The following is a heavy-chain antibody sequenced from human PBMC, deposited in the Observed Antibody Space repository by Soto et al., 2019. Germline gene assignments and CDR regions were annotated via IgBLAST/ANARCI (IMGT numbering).Heavy chain of an antibody. V-gene: IGHV1-18*01. CDR2: ISAYNGNT. CDR1: GYTFTSYG. J-gene: IGHJ4*02. CDR3: ARDPRNTVTKRIWPEFDS. D-gene: IGHD4-4*01. Sequence: QVQLVQSGAEVKKPGASVKVSCKASGYTFTSYGITWLRQAPGQGLEWMGWISAYNGNTNYAQKLQGRVTMTTDTATSTAYMELRSLRSDDTAVYYCARDPRNTVTKRIWPEFDSWGQGTLVTVSS.